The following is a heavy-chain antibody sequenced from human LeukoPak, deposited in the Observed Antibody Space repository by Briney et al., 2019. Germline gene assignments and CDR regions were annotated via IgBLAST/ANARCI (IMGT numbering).Heavy chain of an antibody. D-gene: IGHD1-26*01. Sequence: SESLSLTCTVSGGSISTYYWSWIRQPPGKGLEWIGYIYYTGSTSYNPSLKSRVTMSLDASKNQFSLELNSVTPADTAVYYCARGGNYWPQWWFDPWGRGTLVSVSS. CDR1: GGSISTYY. CDR2: IYYTGST. J-gene: IGHJ5*02. CDR3: ARGGNYWPQWWFDP. V-gene: IGHV4-59*01.